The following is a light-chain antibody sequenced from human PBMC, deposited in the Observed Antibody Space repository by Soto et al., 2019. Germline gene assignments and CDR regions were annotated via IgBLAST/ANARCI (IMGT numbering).Light chain of an antibody. V-gene: IGKV4-1*01. CDR1: QSVLYSSNNKNY. CDR3: QQYYSTPTWT. J-gene: IGKJ1*01. Sequence: DIVMTQSPGSLAVSLGERATINCKSSQSVLYSSNNKNYLAWYQQKPGQPPKLLIYWASTRESGVPDRFSGSGSGTDFILTISSLQAEDVAVYYCQQYYSTPTWTFGQGTKVEIK. CDR2: WAS.